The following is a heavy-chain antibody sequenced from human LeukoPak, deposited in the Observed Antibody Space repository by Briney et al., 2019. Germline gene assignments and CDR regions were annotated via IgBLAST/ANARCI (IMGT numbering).Heavy chain of an antibody. V-gene: IGHV1-46*01. Sequence: ASVKVSCKASGCTFTSYYMHWVRQAPGQGLEWMGIINLSGGSTSYAQKFQGRVTMTRDTSTSTVYMELSSLRSEDTAVYYCARDPPKDYDILTGNGMDVWGQGTMVTVSS. CDR3: ARDPPKDYDILTGNGMDV. D-gene: IGHD3-9*01. CDR2: INLSGGST. J-gene: IGHJ6*02. CDR1: GCTFTSYY.